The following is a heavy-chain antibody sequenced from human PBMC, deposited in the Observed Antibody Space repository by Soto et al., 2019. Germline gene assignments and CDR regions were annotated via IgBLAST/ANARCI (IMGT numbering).Heavy chain of an antibody. D-gene: IGHD2-21*02. J-gene: IGHJ4*02. V-gene: IGHV1-46*01. CDR2: VNPSGGHT. CDR1: GDTFTDYY. CDR3: ARGGHVVVVTAALDY. Sequence: QVQLMQSGAEVKKPGASVKVSCKASGDTFTDYYIHWVRQAPGQGLEWMGTVNPSGGHTTYAQHFLGRVAMIRDTSTSTLYMELTSLTSDDTDIYYCARGGHVVVVTAALDYWGQGTLVTVSS.